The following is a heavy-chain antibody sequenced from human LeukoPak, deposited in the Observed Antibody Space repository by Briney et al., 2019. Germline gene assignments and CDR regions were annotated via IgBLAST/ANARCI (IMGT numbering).Heavy chain of an antibody. CDR3: ARDLQNPGYSSSWYYYYYGMDV. Sequence: ASGTVSCTASGYTFTSYGISWVRQAPGQGLEWMGWISAYNGNTNYAQKLQGRVTMTTDTSTSTAYMELRSLRSDDTAVYYCARDLQNPGYSSSWYYYYYGMDVWGQGTTVTVSS. D-gene: IGHD6-13*01. CDR2: ISAYNGNT. V-gene: IGHV1-18*01. J-gene: IGHJ6*02. CDR1: GYTFTSYG.